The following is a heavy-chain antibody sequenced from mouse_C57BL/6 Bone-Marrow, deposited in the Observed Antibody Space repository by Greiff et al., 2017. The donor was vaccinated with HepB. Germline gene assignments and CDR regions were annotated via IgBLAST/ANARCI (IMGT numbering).Heavy chain of an antibody. V-gene: IGHV5-17*01. J-gene: IGHJ3*01. CDR2: ISSGSSTI. CDR1: GFTFSDYG. CDR3: ARPSTMVTKAY. Sequence: DVKLVESGGGLVKPGGSLKLSCAASGFTFSDYGMHWVRQAPEKGLEWVAYISSGSSTIYYADTVKGRFTISRDNAKNTLFLQMTSLRSEDTAMYYCARPSTMVTKAYWGQGTLVTVSA. D-gene: IGHD2-2*01.